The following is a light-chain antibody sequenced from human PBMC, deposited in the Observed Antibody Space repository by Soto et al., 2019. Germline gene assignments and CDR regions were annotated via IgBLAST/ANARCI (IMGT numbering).Light chain of an antibody. CDR2: ATL. CDR1: QSISNH. CDR3: QQSSSSPPT. J-gene: IGKJ1*01. V-gene: IGKV1-39*01. Sequence: DIQLTQSPSSQAASVEDRVIITCRASQSISNHLNWYQQKPGKSPKLVNFATLRLHTEVPSRVSASKSGPGFTLTISGLQPEDFATYYCQQSSSSPPTFGHGTKVDIK.